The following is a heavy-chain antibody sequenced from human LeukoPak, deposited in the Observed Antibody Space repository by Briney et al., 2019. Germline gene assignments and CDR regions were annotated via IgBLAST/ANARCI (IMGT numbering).Heavy chain of an antibody. D-gene: IGHD4-23*01. Sequence: PGGSLRVSCAASGFTFDGYAMHWVRQAPGKGLEWVSGISWDSGAIGYADSVKGRFTISRDNAKNSLYLEMDSLRAEDTALYYCAKDYGGNHWFDYWGQGTLVTVSS. V-gene: IGHV3-9*01. CDR1: GFTFDGYA. J-gene: IGHJ4*02. CDR2: ISWDSGAI. CDR3: AKDYGGNHWFDY.